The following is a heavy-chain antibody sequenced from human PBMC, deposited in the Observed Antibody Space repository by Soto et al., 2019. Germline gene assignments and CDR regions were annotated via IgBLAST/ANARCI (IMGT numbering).Heavy chain of an antibody. CDR3: AGHLKWLPEKD. V-gene: IGHV3-23*01. D-gene: IGHD6-19*01. Sequence: GGSLRLSCAASGFTFSSYAMSWVRQAPGKGLEWVSAISGSGGSTYYADSVKGRFTISRDNSKNTLYLQMNSLRAEDTAVYYCAGHLKWLPEKDWGQGTLVTVSS. J-gene: IGHJ4*02. CDR1: GFTFSSYA. CDR2: ISGSGGST.